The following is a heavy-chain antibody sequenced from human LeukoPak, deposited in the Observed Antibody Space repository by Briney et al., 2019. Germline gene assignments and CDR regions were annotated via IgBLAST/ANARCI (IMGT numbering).Heavy chain of an antibody. CDR2: IYYSGST. CDR1: GGSISSSSYY. D-gene: IGHD6-13*01. J-gene: IGHJ4*02. V-gene: IGHV4-39*07. CDR3: ARVPAAAAGYYFVY. Sequence: SETLSLTCTVSGGSISSSSYYWGWIRQPPGKGLEWIGSIYYSGSTYYNPSLKSRVTISVDTSKNQFSLKLSSVTAADTAVYYCARVPAAAAGYYFVYWGQGTLVTVSS.